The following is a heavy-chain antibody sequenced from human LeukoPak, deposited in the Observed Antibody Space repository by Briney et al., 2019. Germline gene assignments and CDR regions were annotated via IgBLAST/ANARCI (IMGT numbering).Heavy chain of an antibody. J-gene: IGHJ3*02. D-gene: IGHD4-23*01. CDR2: IDPSDSYT. Sequence: GESLKISCKGSGYSFTSYWISWVRQMPGKGLEWMGRIDPSDSYTNYSPSFQGHVTISADKSISTAYLLRSSLKDSDTAMYYCARHYGGRDAFDIWGQGTMVTVSP. V-gene: IGHV5-10-1*01. CDR1: GYSFTSYW. CDR3: ARHYGGRDAFDI.